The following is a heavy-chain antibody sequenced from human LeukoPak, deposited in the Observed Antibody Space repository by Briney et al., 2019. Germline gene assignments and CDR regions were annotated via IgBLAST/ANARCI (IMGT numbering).Heavy chain of an antibody. CDR1: GFTFSSYA. J-gene: IGHJ4*02. D-gene: IGHD3-10*01. V-gene: IGHV3-23*01. Sequence: QPGGSLRLSCTSSGFTFSSYAMTWVRQVPGRGLEWVSAISASGESTYYADSVKGRFTISRDNSKNTLYLQMNSLRAEDTAVYYCAKGGRAYVLLWFGDEWGQGTLVTVSS. CDR3: AKGGRAYVLLWFGDE. CDR2: ISASGEST.